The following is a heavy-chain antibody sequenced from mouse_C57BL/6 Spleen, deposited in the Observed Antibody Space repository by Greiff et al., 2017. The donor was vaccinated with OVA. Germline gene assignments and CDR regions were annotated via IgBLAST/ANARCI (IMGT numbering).Heavy chain of an antibody. J-gene: IGHJ4*01. D-gene: IGHD2-14*01. Sequence: ESGAELVRPGTSVKVSCKASGYAFTNYLIEWVKQRPGQGLEWIGVINPGSGGTNYNEKFKGKATLTADKSSSTAYMQLSSLTSEDSAVYFCARRYSNYYAMDYWGQGTSVTVSS. CDR3: ARRYSNYYAMDY. CDR2: INPGSGGT. CDR1: GYAFTNYL. V-gene: IGHV1-54*01.